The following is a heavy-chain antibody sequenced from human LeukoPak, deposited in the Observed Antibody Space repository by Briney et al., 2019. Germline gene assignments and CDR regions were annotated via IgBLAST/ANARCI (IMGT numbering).Heavy chain of an antibody. V-gene: IGHV1-18*01. J-gene: IGHJ4*02. D-gene: IGHD1-26*01. CDR2: IIGYNGNT. CDR1: GYTFTSYG. Sequence: GASVKVSCKASGYTFTSYGINLGRQAPGQGLEWMGWIIGYNGNTNYAQKLQGRVTMTTDTSTSTAYMELRSLRSDDTAVYYCARDLDQYSGRYGGFGHDFWGQGTLVTVSS. CDR3: ARDLDQYSGRYGGFGHDF.